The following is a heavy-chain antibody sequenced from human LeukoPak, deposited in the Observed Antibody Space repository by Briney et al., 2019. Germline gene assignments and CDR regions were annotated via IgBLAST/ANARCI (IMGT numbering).Heavy chain of an antibody. J-gene: IGHJ3*02. Sequence: PGGSLRLSCATSGFTFSNDWMTWVRQAQGKGLEWVANINKEGTKIHYVDSVKGRFTISRDNTKKSLFLQMNSLRAEDTAIYYCARDTSPSSGSTYFDALDMWGQGTMVTVSS. D-gene: IGHD1-14*01. V-gene: IGHV3-7*01. CDR3: ARDTSPSSGSTYFDALDM. CDR2: INKEGTKI. CDR1: GFTFSNDW.